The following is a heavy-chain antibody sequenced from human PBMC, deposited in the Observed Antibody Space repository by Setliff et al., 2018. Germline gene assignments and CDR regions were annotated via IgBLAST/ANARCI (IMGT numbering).Heavy chain of an antibody. D-gene: IGHD3-10*01. V-gene: IGHV3-7*01. CDR3: ARDKDPWRWFEESSLGY. CDR2: IKQDGSEK. CDR1: GFSLGAYE. J-gene: IGHJ4*02. Sequence: PGGSLRLSCAASGFSLGAYEFNWVRQAPGKGLEWVANIKQDGSEKYYVDSVKGRFTISRDNAKNSLYLQMNSLRAEDTAVYYCARDKDPWRWFEESSLGYWGQGTLVTVS.